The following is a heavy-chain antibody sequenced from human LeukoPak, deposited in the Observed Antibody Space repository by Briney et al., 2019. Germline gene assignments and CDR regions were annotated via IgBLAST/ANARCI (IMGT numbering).Heavy chain of an antibody. Sequence: GESLKISCKGSGYSFTSYWIGWVRQMPGKGLEWMGIIYPGDSDTRYSPSFQGQVTISADKSINTVYLQWSSLKASDTAMYYCARQSRDGSKTRGYYFDYWGQGTLVTVSS. CDR3: ARQSRDGSKTRGYYFDY. CDR2: IYPGDSDT. D-gene: IGHD3-10*01. J-gene: IGHJ4*02. V-gene: IGHV5-51*01. CDR1: GYSFTSYW.